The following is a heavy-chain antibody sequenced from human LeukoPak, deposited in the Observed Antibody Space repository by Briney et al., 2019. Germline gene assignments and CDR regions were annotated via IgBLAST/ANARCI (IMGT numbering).Heavy chain of an antibody. D-gene: IGHD3-22*01. J-gene: IGHJ4*02. CDR1: GFSFSSYA. Sequence: PGGSLTLTCAASGFSFSSYAMSWVRQAPGKGLEWVSAISGSGGSTYYADSVKGRFTISRDNSKNTLYLQMNSLRAEDTAVYYCAKDRRYYDSSGYYYCDCWAQGTLVTVSS. V-gene: IGHV3-23*01. CDR3: AKDRRYYDSSGYYYCDC. CDR2: ISGSGGST.